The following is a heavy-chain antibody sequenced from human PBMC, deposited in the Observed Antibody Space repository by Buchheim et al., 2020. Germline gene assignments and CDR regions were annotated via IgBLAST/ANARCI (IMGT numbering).Heavy chain of an antibody. D-gene: IGHD3-22*01. J-gene: IGHJ4*02. CDR3: AKEGSSGYYSYYFDY. CDR1: GFTFSSYA. CDR2: ISGSVGSK. V-gene: IGHV3-23*01. Sequence: EVQLLESGGGLVQPGGSLRLSCAASGFTFSSYAMSWVRHAPGKGLELVSAISGSVGSKYYSDSVKGRFHISRDNSKNTMIMQMNSLRAEDTAVYYCAKEGSSGYYSYYFDYWGQGTL.